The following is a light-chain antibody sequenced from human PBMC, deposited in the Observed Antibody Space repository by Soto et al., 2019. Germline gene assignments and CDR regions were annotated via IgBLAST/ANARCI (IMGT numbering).Light chain of an antibody. Sequence: DIQMTQSPSTLSASVGDRVTISCRSSQSISSWLAWYQQKPGKAPNLLIYKASSLESGVPSRFSGSGSGTEFTLTISSLQPGDFATYYCQQYDSYPYTFGQGTKVDIK. CDR1: QSISSW. J-gene: IGKJ2*01. V-gene: IGKV1-5*03. CDR2: KAS. CDR3: QQYDSYPYT.